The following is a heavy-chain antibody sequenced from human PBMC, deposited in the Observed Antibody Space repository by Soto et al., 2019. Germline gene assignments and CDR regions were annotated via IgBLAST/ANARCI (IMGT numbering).Heavy chain of an antibody. Sequence: GGSLRLSCAASGFTFSSYGMHWVRQAPGKGLEWVAVIWYDGSNKYYADSVKGRFTISRDNSKNTRYLQMNSLRAEDTAVYYCARDLTAVAGTVANPDYWGQGTLVTVSS. CDR3: ARDLTAVAGTVANPDY. D-gene: IGHD6-19*01. J-gene: IGHJ4*02. CDR1: GFTFSSYG. V-gene: IGHV3-33*01. CDR2: IWYDGSNK.